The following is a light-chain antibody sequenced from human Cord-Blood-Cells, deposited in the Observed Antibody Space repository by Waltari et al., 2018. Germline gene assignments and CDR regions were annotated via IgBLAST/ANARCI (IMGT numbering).Light chain of an antibody. CDR1: SSDVGGYNY. CDR3: SSYTSSNWV. CDR2: DVS. V-gene: IGLV2-14*01. J-gene: IGLJ3*02. Sequence: QSALTQPASVSGSPGQSITISCTGTSSDVGGYNYVSWYQPHPGKAPKLMIYDVSNRPSGVSNRFSGSKSGNTASLTISGLQAEDEADYYCSSYTSSNWVFGGGTKLTVL.